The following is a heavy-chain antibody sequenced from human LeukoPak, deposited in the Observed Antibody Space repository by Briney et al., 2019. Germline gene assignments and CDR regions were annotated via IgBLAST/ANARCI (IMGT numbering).Heavy chain of an antibody. J-gene: IGHJ4*02. CDR2: LEHLESEK. Sequence: PGGTLRLSCAASGFTFRSHWMSGVRHPPGKGGGWVANLEHLESEKYYVDSVRGRFSISRDNEKNSVYLQMSSLRAEDTAVYYCARDGTPFDSWGQGTLVTVSS. V-gene: IGHV3-7*01. CDR3: ARDGTPFDS. CDR1: GFTFRSHW. D-gene: IGHD1-26*01.